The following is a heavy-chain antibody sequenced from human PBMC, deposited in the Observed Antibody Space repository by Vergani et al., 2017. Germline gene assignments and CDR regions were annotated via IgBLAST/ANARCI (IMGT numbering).Heavy chain of an antibody. CDR1: GGTFSTSG. Sequence: QVQLVQSGAEVKKPGSSVKVSCKASGGTFSTSGFNWVRLAPGQGLEWLGGIVPMFRAPNYAQKFRGRLTITADESTSTAYMELSSLRSEDTAVYYCAKDLLDPYSVAHNDAFDIWGQGTMVTVSS. CDR3: AKDLLDPYSVAHNDAFDI. CDR2: IVPMFRAP. J-gene: IGHJ3*02. D-gene: IGHD3-10*02. V-gene: IGHV1-69*01.